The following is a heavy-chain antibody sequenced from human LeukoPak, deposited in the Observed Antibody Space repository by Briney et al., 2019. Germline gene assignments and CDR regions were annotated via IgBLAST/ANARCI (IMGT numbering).Heavy chain of an antibody. V-gene: IGHV3-74*01. CDR1: GFTFTTYW. Sequence: GGSLRLSCAASGFTFTTYWMHWVRQSPGKGLVWVSHISTDGSSTDYADSVKGRFTISRDNAKNTVYLQMNSLRAEDTAVYHCARDLYSGSVDYWGQGTLVTVSS. CDR3: ARDLYSGSVDY. J-gene: IGHJ4*02. D-gene: IGHD6-6*01. CDR2: ISTDGSST.